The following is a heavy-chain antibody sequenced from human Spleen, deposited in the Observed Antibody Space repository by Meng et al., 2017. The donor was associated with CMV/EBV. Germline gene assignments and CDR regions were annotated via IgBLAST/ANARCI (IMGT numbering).Heavy chain of an antibody. D-gene: IGHD3-10*01. Sequence: AISSGGVYWSWIRQHPGGGLEWIGYIYYSRTTQYNPSLKSRVTISGDTSKNQFFLNLNSVTAADTAVYYCATEITMLRGGSDAFDVWGPGTMVTVSS. CDR3: ATEITMLRGGSDAFDV. CDR2: IYYSRTT. CDR1: AISSGGVY. J-gene: IGHJ3*01. V-gene: IGHV4-31*02.